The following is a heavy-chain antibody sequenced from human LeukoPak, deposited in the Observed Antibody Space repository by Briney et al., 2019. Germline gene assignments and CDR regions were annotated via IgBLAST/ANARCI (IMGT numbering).Heavy chain of an antibody. CDR1: GGSFSGYY. CDR3: ARQRGSGLVNWFDP. D-gene: IGHD3-10*01. Sequence: PSETLSLTCAVYGGSFSGYYWSWIRQPPGKGLEWIGEINHSGGTNYNPSLKSRVTISVDTSKNQFSLKLSSVTAADTAVYYCARQRGSGLVNWFDPWGQGTLVTVSS. CDR2: INHSGGT. V-gene: IGHV4-34*01. J-gene: IGHJ5*02.